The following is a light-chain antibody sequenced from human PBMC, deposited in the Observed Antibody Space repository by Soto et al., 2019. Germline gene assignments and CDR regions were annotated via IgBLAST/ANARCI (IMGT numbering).Light chain of an antibody. Sequence: QAVLTQSPSASGTPGQRVTISCSGSSSNIGSNYVYWYQQLPGTAPTLLILSDTQRPSGVPDRFSGSKSGTSASLAISGLRSEDEADYYCAAWDGSLRARVFGGGTKLAVL. J-gene: IGLJ2*01. CDR1: SSNIGSNY. CDR2: SDT. V-gene: IGLV1-47*02. CDR3: AAWDGSLRARV.